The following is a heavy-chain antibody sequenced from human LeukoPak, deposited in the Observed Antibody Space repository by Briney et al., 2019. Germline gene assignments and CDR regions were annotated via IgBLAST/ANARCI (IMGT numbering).Heavy chain of an antibody. V-gene: IGHV3-53*05. CDR1: GFSVSSNY. D-gene: IGHD3-16*01. CDR3: ARDPSWGATS. J-gene: IGHJ4*02. Sequence: GGSLRLSCAASGFSVSSNYMSWVRQAPGKGLEWVSVIYSGGSTYYADSVKGRFTISRDNSKNTLSLQMNSLRAEDTAVYYCARDPSWGATSWGQGTLVTASS. CDR2: IYSGGST.